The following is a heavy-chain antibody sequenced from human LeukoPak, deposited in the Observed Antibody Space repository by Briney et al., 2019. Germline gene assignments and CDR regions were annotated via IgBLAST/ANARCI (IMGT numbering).Heavy chain of an antibody. D-gene: IGHD3-10*01. CDR1: GFTFSNAW. CDR3: TTRELRYYGSGTYPVAFDI. J-gene: IGHJ3*02. CDR2: IKSQTDGGTA. V-gene: IGHV3-15*01. Sequence: GGSLRLSCAASGFTFSNAWMSWVRQAPGKGLEWVGRIKSQTDGGTADYVAPVKGRFTISRDDSKNTLYLQMNSLKTEDTAVYYCTTRELRYYGSGTYPVAFDIWGQGTMVTVSS.